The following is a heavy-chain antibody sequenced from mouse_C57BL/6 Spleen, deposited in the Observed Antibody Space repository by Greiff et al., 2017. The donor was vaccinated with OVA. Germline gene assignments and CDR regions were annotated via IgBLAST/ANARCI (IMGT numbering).Heavy chain of an antibody. J-gene: IGHJ1*03. CDR1: GFSLTSYG. CDR3: ARTLTTPWYFDV. V-gene: IGHV2-2*01. Sequence: VKLMESGPGLVQPSQSLSITCTVSGFSLTSYGVHWVRQSPGKGLEWLGVIWSGGSTDYNAAFISRLSISKDNSKSQVFFKMNSLQADDTAIYYCARTLTTPWYFDVWGTGTTVTVSS. CDR2: IWSGGST. D-gene: IGHD2-1*01.